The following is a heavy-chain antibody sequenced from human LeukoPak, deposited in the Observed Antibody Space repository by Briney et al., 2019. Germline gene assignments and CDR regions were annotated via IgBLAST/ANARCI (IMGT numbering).Heavy chain of an antibody. D-gene: IGHD2-2*02. CDR3: ARWRSLYEFDP. V-gene: IGHV4-34*01. Sequence: SETLSLTCAVYGGSFSGCYWSWIRQPPGKGLEWIGEINHSGSTNYNPSLKSRVTISVDTSKNQFSLKLSSVTAADTAVYYCARWRSLYEFDPWGQGTLVTVSS. CDR2: INHSGST. CDR1: GGSFSGCY. J-gene: IGHJ5*02.